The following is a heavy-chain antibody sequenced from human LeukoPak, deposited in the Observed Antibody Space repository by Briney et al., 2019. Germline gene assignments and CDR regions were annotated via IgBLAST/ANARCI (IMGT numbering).Heavy chain of an antibody. V-gene: IGHV3-21*04. CDR3: ARRAGAYSHPYDY. D-gene: IGHD4/OR15-4a*01. CDR2: ISSSSSYI. Sequence: PGGSLRLSCAASGFTFSSYSMNWVRQAPGKGLEWVSSISSSSSYIYYADSVKGRFTISRDNAKDSLYLQMNSLRAEDTAVYYCARRAGAYSHPYDYWGQGTLVTVSS. J-gene: IGHJ4*02. CDR1: GFTFSSYS.